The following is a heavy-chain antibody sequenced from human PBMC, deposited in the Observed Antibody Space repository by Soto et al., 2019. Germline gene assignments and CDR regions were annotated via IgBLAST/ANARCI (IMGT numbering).Heavy chain of an antibody. J-gene: IGHJ3*02. D-gene: IGHD2-2*01. Sequence: SETLSLTCAVYGGNLSGYYWSCIRQTPGQGLECIAEIFPSGDLNYNPSLKGRVIISVDTSKNLFSLNFTTVTAPDTAVYFCQPSTSFRKWALDIWGRGTTVTVAS. CDR2: IFPSGDL. V-gene: IGHV4-34*08. CDR1: GGNLSGYY. CDR3: QPSTSFRKWALDI.